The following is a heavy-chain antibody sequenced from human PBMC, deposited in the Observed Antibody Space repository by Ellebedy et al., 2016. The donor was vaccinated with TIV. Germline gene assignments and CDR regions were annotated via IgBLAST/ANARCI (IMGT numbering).Heavy chain of an antibody. CDR3: AGNREHLVRRRWELYYYYGMDV. Sequence: MPGGSLRPSCAVYSGSFSGYYWTWIRQLPGKGLEWIGDINHSGSPNYNPSLKSRVTISVDTSKTQFYLKLSSVTAADTAVYYCAGNREHLVRRRWELYYYYGMDVWGQGTTVTVSS. D-gene: IGHD1-7*01. J-gene: IGHJ6*02. CDR1: SGSFSGYY. CDR2: INHSGSP. V-gene: IGHV4-34*01.